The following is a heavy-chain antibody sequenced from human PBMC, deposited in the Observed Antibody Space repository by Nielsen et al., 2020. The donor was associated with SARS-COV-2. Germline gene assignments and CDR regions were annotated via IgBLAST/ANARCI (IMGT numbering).Heavy chain of an antibody. J-gene: IGHJ4*02. CDR3: ATDFAVITFGQGRY. CDR1: GYTFTSYY. Sequence: ASVKVSCKASGYTFTSYYMHWVRQAPGQGLEWMGIINPSGGSTSYAQKFQGRVTMTEDTSTDTAYMELSSLRSEDTAVYYCATDFAVITFGQGRYWGQGTLVTVSS. D-gene: IGHD3-16*01. V-gene: IGHV1-46*01. CDR2: INPSGGST.